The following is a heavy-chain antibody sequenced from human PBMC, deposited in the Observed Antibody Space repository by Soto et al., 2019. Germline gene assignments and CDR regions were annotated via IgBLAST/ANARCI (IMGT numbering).Heavy chain of an antibody. CDR2: LNPNSGDR. CDR3: ARGAIDHGDF. D-gene: IGHD2-21*01. J-gene: IGHJ4*02. CDR1: GYTFTAFY. Sequence: QVQLVQSGPEVKKPGASVRVSCRTAGYTFTAFYIHWVRQAPVQGLEWVGWLNPNSGDRKYAETFQGRVTMTRDAAINTAYLDLKNLRSDDTAIYYCARGAIDHGDFWGQGTLVSVSS. V-gene: IGHV1-2*02.